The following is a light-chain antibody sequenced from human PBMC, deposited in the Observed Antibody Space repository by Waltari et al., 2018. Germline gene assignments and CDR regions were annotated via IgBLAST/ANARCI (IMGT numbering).Light chain of an antibody. CDR3: EQYYTTPLT. J-gene: IGKJ1*01. Sequence: DIVMTQSPDSLAVSLGERATIHCRSSQRVCDTSDNDNYLGWYQEKPGQPSKLLMYGASTRGPGVRERIRGSGSGTDVTLTISSLQGAYVAVYYCEQYYTTPLTFGQGTRGEI. CDR1: QRVCDTSDNDNY. V-gene: IGKV4-1*01. CDR2: GAS.